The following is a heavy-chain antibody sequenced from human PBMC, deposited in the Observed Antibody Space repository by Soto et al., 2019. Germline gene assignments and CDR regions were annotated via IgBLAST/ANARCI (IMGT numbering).Heavy chain of an antibody. CDR1: GGTFSSYA. J-gene: IGHJ6*02. CDR3: ARPLVLRYFDSGMDV. Sequence: SVKVSCKASGGTFSSYAISWVRQAPGQGLEWMGGIIPIFGTANYAQKFQGRVTITADESTSTAYMELSSLRSEDTAVYYCARPLVLRYFDSGMDVWGQGTTVTVSS. D-gene: IGHD3-9*01. V-gene: IGHV1-69*13. CDR2: IIPIFGTA.